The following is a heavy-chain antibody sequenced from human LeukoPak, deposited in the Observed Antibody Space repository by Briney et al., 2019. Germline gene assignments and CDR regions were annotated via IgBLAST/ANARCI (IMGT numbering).Heavy chain of an antibody. V-gene: IGHV4-34*01. J-gene: IGHJ4*02. Sequence: SETLSLTCAVYGGSFSGYYWSWIRQPPGKGLEWIGEISHSGSTNYNPSLKSRVTISVDTSKNQFSLKLSFVTAADTAVYYCARGQRYWGQGTLVTVSS. CDR2: ISHSGST. D-gene: IGHD6-25*01. CDR1: GGSFSGYY. CDR3: ARGQRY.